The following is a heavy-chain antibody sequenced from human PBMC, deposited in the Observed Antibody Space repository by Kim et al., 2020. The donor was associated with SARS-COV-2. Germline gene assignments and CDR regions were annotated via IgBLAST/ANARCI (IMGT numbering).Heavy chain of an antibody. CDR2: ISYNGRT. CDR3: ARHIPSPYNASYVFDY. V-gene: IGHV4-39*01. Sequence: SETLSLTCTVSGGSISSRSYYWGWIRQPPGKGLEWIGAISYNGRTYYNSSLKSRVTISVDTSKSPFSLNLSSVTAADTAMFYCARHIPSPYNASYVFDYWGRGTLVTVSS. J-gene: IGHJ4*02. D-gene: IGHD3-16*01. CDR1: GGSISSRSYY.